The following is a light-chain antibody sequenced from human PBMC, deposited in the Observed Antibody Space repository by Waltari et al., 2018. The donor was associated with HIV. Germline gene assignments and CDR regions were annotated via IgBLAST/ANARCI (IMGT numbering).Light chain of an antibody. Sequence: QSVLTQPPSVSAAPGQKVTISCPVSSTFGNDFVSWYQHLPGSAPELLIYDNNKRPSGISDRFSGSKSGTSATLGITGLQTGDEADYYCGTWDASLSVGVFGGGTKLTVL. CDR3: GTWDASLSVGV. CDR1: SSTFGNDF. J-gene: IGLJ3*02. CDR2: DNN. V-gene: IGLV1-51*01.